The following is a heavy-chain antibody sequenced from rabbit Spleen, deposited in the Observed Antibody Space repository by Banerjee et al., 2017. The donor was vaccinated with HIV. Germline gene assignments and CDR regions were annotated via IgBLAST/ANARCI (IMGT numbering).Heavy chain of an antibody. V-gene: IGHV1S40*01. CDR3: ARDTSSSFSSYGMDL. D-gene: IGHD1-1*01. CDR2: IDTGSSGFT. CDR1: GFSLSNNYY. Sequence: QSLEESGGDLVKPGASLTLTCTASGFSLSNNYYMCWVRQAPGKGLEWIACIDTGSSGFTYFATWAKGRFTCSKTSSTTVTLQMTRLTAADTATYFCARDTSSSFSSYGMDLWGQGTLVTVS. J-gene: IGHJ6*01.